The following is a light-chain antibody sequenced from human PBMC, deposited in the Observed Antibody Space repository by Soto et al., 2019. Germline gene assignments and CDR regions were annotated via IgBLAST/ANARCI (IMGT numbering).Light chain of an antibody. V-gene: IGLV2-23*01. CDR3: CSYAGRSTWV. CDR2: ADT. CDR1: SSDIGSYNF. Sequence: QSALTQPASVSGSPGQSITISCTGASSDIGSYNFVSWYQQHPGKAPKLMIYADTKRPSGVSNRFSGAKSGNTASLTISGLQAEDGSDYYCCSYAGRSTWVFGGGTKLTVL. J-gene: IGLJ3*02.